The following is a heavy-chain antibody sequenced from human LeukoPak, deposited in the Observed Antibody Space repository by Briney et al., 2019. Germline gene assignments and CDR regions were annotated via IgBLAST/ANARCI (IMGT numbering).Heavy chain of an antibody. V-gene: IGHV1-69*08. D-gene: IGHD1-26*01. CDR3: ARVNLRGSTYNWFDP. Sequence: VASVKVSCKTSGGTFLSHTFSWVRQAPGQGLEWMGKITPVINTANYAQTFQGRVSIYADKSTTTVYMDLSGLRPDDTAVYYCARVNLRGSTYNWFDPWGQGTLVTVAS. CDR2: ITPVINTA. CDR1: GGTFLSHT. J-gene: IGHJ5*02.